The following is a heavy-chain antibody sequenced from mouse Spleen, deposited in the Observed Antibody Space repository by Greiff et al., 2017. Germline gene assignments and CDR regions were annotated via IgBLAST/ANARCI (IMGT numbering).Heavy chain of an antibody. V-gene: IGHV1-82*01. CDR2: IYPGDGDT. CDR1: GYAFSSSW. Sequence: QVQLKQSGPELVKPGASVKISCKASGYAFSSSWMNWVKQRPGKGLEWIGRIYPGDGDTNYNGKFKGKATLTADKSSSTAYMQLSSLTSEDSAVYFCARSITTATPLAYWGQGTLVTVSA. CDR3: ARSITTATPLAY. J-gene: IGHJ3*01. D-gene: IGHD1-2*01.